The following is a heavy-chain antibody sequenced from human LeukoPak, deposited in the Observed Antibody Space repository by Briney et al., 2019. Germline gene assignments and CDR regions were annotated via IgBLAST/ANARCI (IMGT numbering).Heavy chain of an antibody. CDR3: ATFPIQLWQIYLDD. CDR1: GYTFTSYA. V-gene: IGHV1-24*01. J-gene: IGHJ4*02. Sequence: ASVKVSCKASGYTFTSYAMSWVRQAPGQGLEWMGGFVPEDGETIYAQKFQGRVTITEDTSTDTAYMELSSLRSEDTAVYYCATFPIQLWQIYLDDWGQRTLL. D-gene: IGHD5-18*01. CDR2: FVPEDGET.